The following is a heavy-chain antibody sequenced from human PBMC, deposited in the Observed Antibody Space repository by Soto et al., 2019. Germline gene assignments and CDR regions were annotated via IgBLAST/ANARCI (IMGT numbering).Heavy chain of an antibody. Sequence: PSQTLSLTCAISGDSVSGNSAAWNWIRQSPSRGLEWLGRTYYRSRWYNDYAVSVKSRITVTPDTSKNQFSLHLNSVTPEDTAVYYCAREFAYYVSSESYLDYCGQGALVTVSS. J-gene: IGHJ4*02. CDR1: GDSVSGNSAA. V-gene: IGHV6-1*01. CDR2: TYYRSRWYN. D-gene: IGHD3-16*01. CDR3: AREFAYYVSSESYLDY.